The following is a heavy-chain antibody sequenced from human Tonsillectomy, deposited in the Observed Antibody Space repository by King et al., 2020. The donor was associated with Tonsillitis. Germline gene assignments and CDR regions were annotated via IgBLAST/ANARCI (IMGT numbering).Heavy chain of an antibody. CDR3: GRARDWVQLFDY. V-gene: IGHV4-38-2*01. J-gene: IGHJ4*02. CDR1: GYSITSGFY. Sequence: VQLQESGPGLVKPSETLSLTCAVSGYSITSGFYWGWIRQPPGKGLEWFGSIYHSGSTYYNPSLKSRVTISVDTSTNQFSLKLGSVTAADTAVYYCGRARDWVQLFDYWGPGTQVTVSS. D-gene: IGHD5-24*01. CDR2: IYHSGST.